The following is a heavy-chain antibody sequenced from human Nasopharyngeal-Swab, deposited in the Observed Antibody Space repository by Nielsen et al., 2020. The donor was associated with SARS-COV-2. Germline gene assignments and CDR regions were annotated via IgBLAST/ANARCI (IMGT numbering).Heavy chain of an antibody. CDR3: ARLRGSAFYYYYLDV. CDR2: IYPDDSDT. CDR1: GYSFTTFW. D-gene: IGHD2-15*01. J-gene: IGHJ6*03. Sequence: KVSYKGSGYSFTTFWITWVRQMPGKGLEWMGIIYPDDSDTRYSPSFQGQVTFSVDKSTSTAYLQWSSLKASDTAMYYCARLRGSAFYYYYLDVWGKGTTVTVSS. V-gene: IGHV5-51*01.